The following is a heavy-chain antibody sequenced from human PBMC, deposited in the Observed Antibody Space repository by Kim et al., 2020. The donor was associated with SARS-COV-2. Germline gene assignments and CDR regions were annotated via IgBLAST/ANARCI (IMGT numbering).Heavy chain of an antibody. V-gene: IGHV3-30*18. Sequence: GGSLRLSCAASGFTFSSYGMHWVRQAPGKGLEWVAVISYDGSNKYYADSVKGRFTISRDNSKNTLYLQMNSLRAEDTAVYYCAKEVLVQSVFDYWGQGTLVTVSS. CDR1: GFTFSSYG. D-gene: IGHD2-8*02. CDR3: AKEVLVQSVFDY. J-gene: IGHJ4*02. CDR2: ISYDGSNK.